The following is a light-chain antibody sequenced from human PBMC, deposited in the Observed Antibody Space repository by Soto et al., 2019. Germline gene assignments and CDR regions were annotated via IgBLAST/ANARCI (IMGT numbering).Light chain of an antibody. J-gene: IGLJ2*01. CDR2: DVY. CDR3: FSYAGYYTLL. V-gene: IGLV2-11*01. Sequence: QSALTQPRSVSGSPGQSVTFSCTGTSSDVGTYNYVSWYQQHPGKAPKLMIFDVYKRPSGVPDRFSGSKSGDTASLTISGLQADDEADYYCFSYAGYYTLLFGGGTKLTVL. CDR1: SSDVGTYNY.